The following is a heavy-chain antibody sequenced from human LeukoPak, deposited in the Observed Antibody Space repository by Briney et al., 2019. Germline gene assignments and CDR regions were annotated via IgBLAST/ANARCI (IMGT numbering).Heavy chain of an antibody. CDR3: AGSYGGNLGFDY. V-gene: IGHV3-30*19. J-gene: IGHJ4*02. D-gene: IGHD4-23*01. CDR1: GFTFSSYG. Sequence: PGGSLRLSCAASGFTFSSYGMHWVRQAPGKGLEWVAVISYDGSNKYYADSVKGRFTISRDNSKNTLYLQMNSLRAEDTAVYYCAGSYGGNLGFDYWGQGTLVTVSS. CDR2: ISYDGSNK.